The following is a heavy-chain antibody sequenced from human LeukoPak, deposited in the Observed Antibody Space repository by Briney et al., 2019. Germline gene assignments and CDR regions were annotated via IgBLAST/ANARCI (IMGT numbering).Heavy chain of an antibody. Sequence: GGPLRLSCAASGFTFRSHSMNWVRQAPGKGLEWVSSISSSRGSISYADSVKGRFTISRDNAKNSLYLQMNSLRAEDTAVYYCATLTTVVLDAFDIWGQGTMVTVSS. D-gene: IGHD4-23*01. CDR2: ISSSRGSI. CDR1: GFTFRSHS. J-gene: IGHJ3*02. CDR3: ATLTTVVLDAFDI. V-gene: IGHV3-21*01.